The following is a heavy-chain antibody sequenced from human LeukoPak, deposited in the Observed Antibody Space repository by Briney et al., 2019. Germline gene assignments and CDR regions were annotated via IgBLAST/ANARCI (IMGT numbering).Heavy chain of an antibody. CDR3: AEDSIIEHYYYYSMDV. Sequence: PGGSLRLSCAASGFTFTSYAMTWVRQAPGKGLEWVAVISYDGSNKYYADSVKGRFTISRDNSKNMLYLQMNSLRAEDTAVYYCAEDSIIEHYYYYSMDVWGQGTTVTVSS. D-gene: IGHD3-16*02. CDR2: ISYDGSNK. J-gene: IGHJ6*02. CDR1: GFTFTSYA. V-gene: IGHV3-30*18.